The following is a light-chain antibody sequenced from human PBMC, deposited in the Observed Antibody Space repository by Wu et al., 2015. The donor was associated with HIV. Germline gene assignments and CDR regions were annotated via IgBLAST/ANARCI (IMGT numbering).Light chain of an antibody. CDR2: DAS. CDR3: QQRSDWPPET. J-gene: IGKJ2*01. CDR1: QNINNY. V-gene: IGKV3-11*01. Sequence: EIVLTQSPATLSLSPGESATLSCRASQNINNYLAWYQQKPGRAPRLLIYDASKRAIGIPARFSGSGSGTAFTLTINSLEPEDFAVYYCQQRSDWPPETFGPGTKLDI.